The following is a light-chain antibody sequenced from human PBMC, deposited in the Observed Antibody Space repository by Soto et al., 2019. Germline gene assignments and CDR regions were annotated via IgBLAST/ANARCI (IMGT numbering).Light chain of an antibody. CDR3: RQPYNFTWT. Sequence: ISQSPSSLSASEGERATLSCRASQSVSTNLAWYQQKPGQAPRLLISGASTRATGIPARFSGSVSGTEFTLTIISRLYADFAVYYSRQPYNFTWTFGQGTKVDIK. V-gene: IGKV3-15*01. CDR1: QSVSTN. J-gene: IGKJ1*01. CDR2: GAS.